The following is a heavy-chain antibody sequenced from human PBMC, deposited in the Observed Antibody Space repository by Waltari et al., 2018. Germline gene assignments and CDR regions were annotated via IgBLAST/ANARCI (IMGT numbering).Heavy chain of an antibody. CDR3: ASTRYCSSTSCPDAFDI. CDR1: GGFFSGYY. CDR2: INHSGNT. D-gene: IGHD2-2*01. V-gene: IGHV4-34*01. Sequence: QVQLQQWGAGLLKPSQTLSLTGAVYGGFFSGYYWTWIRRPPGRGLAWIGEINHSGNTKYHPSLKSRVTISVDTSKNQFSLKLSSVTAADTAVYYCASTRYCSSTSCPDAFDIWGQGTMVTVSS. J-gene: IGHJ3*02.